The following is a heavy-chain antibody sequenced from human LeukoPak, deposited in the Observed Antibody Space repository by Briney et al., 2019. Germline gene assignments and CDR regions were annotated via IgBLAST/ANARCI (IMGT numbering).Heavy chain of an antibody. J-gene: IGHJ4*02. Sequence: GGSLRLSCAASGFTFTKYWMTWVRQAPGKGLEWVGNIKQDGSDKNYMDSVKGRFTIFRDNAKNSLYLQMNSLRAEDTAVYYCARTVAVTALDYWGQGTLVTVSS. CDR2: IKQDGSDK. V-gene: IGHV3-7*01. CDR3: ARTVAVTALDY. D-gene: IGHD6-19*01. CDR1: GFTFTKYW.